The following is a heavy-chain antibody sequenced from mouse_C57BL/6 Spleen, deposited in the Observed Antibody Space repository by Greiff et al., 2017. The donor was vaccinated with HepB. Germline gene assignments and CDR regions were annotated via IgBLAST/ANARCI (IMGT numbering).Heavy chain of an antibody. J-gene: IGHJ2*01. CDR2: IHPNSGST. CDR3: ERAPNWDEDYFDY. CDR1: GYTFTSYW. D-gene: IGHD4-1*01. V-gene: IGHV1-64*01. Sequence: QVQLKQPGAELVKPGASVKLSCKASGYTFTSYWMHWVQQRPGQGLKWIGMIHPNSGSTNYNEKFKSKSTLTVDKASSTDYMQLSSLTSEDSAVYNYERAPNWDEDYFDYWGQGTTLTVSS.